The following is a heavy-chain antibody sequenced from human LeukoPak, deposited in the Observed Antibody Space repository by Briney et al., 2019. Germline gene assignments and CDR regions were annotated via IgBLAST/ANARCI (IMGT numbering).Heavy chain of an antibody. D-gene: IGHD6-19*01. CDR2: ISGSGAST. CDR1: GFTFSSFA. Sequence: GESLRLSCAASGFTFSSFAMSWVRQAPGRGLEWVSSISGSGASTYYADSVKGRFTISRDNSRNTLYLQMSSPRAEDTAVYYCAKSHSVAVAGTYSTYYFDSRGQGTLVTVSS. CDR3: AKSHSVAVAGTYSTYYFDS. J-gene: IGHJ4*02. V-gene: IGHV3-23*01.